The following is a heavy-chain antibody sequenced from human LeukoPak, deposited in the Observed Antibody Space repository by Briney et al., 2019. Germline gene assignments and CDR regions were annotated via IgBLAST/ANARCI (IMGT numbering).Heavy chain of an antibody. D-gene: IGHD3-22*01. Sequence: PGGSLRLPCVASGFIFSNFRMDWVRQAPGKGLEWISYITKTSTSMYYADSVKGRFTISRDNGKNSLFLQMNSLRDADTAVYYCARGYDSGYYPPHLDYWGQGTLVTVSS. J-gene: IGHJ4*02. CDR3: ARGYDSGYYPPHLDY. V-gene: IGHV3-48*02. CDR1: GFIFSNFR. CDR2: ITKTSTSM.